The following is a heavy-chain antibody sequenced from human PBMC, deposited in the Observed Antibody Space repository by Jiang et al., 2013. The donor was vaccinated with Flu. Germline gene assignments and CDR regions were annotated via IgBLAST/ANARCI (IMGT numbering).Heavy chain of an antibody. CDR3: ARDRSRTPYYYDSSGYFFDY. CDR2: ISSSGSTI. J-gene: IGHJ4*02. V-gene: IGHV3-48*03. CDR1: GFTFSSYE. D-gene: IGHD3-22*01. Sequence: VQLVESGGGLVQPGGSLRLSCAASGFTFSSYEMNWVRQAPGKGLEWVSYISSSGSTIYYADSVKGRFTISRDNAKNSLYLQMNSLRAEDTAVYYCARDRSRTPYYYDSSGYFFDYWGQGTLVTVSS.